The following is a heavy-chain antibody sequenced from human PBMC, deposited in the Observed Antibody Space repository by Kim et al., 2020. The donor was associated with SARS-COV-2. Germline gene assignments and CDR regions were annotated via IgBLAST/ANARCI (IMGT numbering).Heavy chain of an antibody. Sequence: SLKSRVTISVDTSKNQFSLKLSSVTAADTAVYYWSRTRIAMIVVVTHFDYWGQGTLGTVSS. D-gene: IGHD3-22*01. V-gene: IGHV4-31*02. CDR3: SRTRIAMIVVVTHFDY. J-gene: IGHJ4*02.